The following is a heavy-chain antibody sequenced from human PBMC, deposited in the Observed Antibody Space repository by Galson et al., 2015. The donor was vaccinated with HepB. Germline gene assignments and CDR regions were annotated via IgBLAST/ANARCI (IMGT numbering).Heavy chain of an antibody. D-gene: IGHD5-24*01. J-gene: IGHJ4*02. V-gene: IGHV3-49*03. CDR3: TTGGGDGYNTDY. CDR1: RFTFGSSA. Sequence: SLRLSCAGSRFTFGSSAMGWFRQAPGKGLEWVGFIRSKAYDATAEYAASVKGRFTVFRDDSRSIAYLQMDRLKTEDTAVYFCTTGGGDGYNTDYWGQGTLVTVSS. CDR2: IRSKAYDATA.